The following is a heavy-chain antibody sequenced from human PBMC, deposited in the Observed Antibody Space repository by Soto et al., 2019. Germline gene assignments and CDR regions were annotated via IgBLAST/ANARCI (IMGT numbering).Heavy chain of an antibody. CDR3: ARRGVIQPSPGYYYSGMDV. CDR2: IYPGDSDT. J-gene: IGHJ6*04. V-gene: IGHV5-51*01. D-gene: IGHD5-18*01. CDR1: GYSFTSYW. Sequence: GESLKISCKGSGYSFTSYWIGWVRQMPGKGLEWMGIIYPGDSDTRYSPSFQGQVTISADKSISTAYLQWSSLKASDTAMYYCARRGVIQPSPGYYYSGMDVWGKGTRVTVSS.